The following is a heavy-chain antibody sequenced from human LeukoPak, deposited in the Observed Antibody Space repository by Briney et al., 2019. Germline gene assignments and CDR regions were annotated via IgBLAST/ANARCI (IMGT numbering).Heavy chain of an antibody. CDR2: INSDGSST. CDR3: ARDPSGWFVFDY. V-gene: IGHV3-74*01. J-gene: IGHJ4*02. D-gene: IGHD6-19*01. Sequence: GGSLRLSCAASGFTFSSYWMHWVRQAPGKGLVWVSRINSDGSSTSYADSVKGRFTISRDNAKNSLYLQMNSLRAEDTAVYYCARDPSGWFVFDYWGQGTLVTVSS. CDR1: GFTFSSYW.